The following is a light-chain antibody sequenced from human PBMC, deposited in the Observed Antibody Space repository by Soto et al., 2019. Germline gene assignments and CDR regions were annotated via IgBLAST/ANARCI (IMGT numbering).Light chain of an antibody. CDR3: TSRHDSLNGHV. Sequence: QSALTQPPSASGAPGQRVTFSCSGSKSDIGSNYVFWYQQLPGMAPKLLIYRNSQRPSGVPDRFSGSKSGTSASLAISGLRSEDEADHYCTSRHDSLNGHVFGTGTKATVL. V-gene: IGLV1-47*01. CDR2: RNS. CDR1: KSDIGSNY. J-gene: IGLJ1*01.